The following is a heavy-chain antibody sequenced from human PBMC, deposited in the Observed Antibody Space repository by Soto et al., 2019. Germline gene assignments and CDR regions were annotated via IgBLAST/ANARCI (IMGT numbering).Heavy chain of an antibody. D-gene: IGHD2-8*01. Sequence: GGSLRLSCAASGFTFSGYAMSWVRQSPGKGLEWVSAISGSGGSTYYADSVKGRFTISRDNSKNTLYLQMNSLRAEDTAVYYCAKEDPIVLMVYSSSWFDPWGQGTLVTVSS. CDR3: AKEDPIVLMVYSSSWFDP. CDR1: GFTFSGYA. J-gene: IGHJ5*02. V-gene: IGHV3-23*01. CDR2: ISGSGGST.